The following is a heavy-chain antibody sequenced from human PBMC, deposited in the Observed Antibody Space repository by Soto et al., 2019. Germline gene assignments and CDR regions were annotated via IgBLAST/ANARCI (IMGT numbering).Heavy chain of an antibody. D-gene: IGHD1-7*01. Sequence: PSETLSLTCAVSGGSFSGYYWSWIRQPPGKGLEWIGEINHSGSTNYNPSLKSRVTISVDTSKNQFSLKLSSVTAADTAVYYCARGLYLVYNWNYCVWFDPWGQGTLVTVSS. CDR1: GGSFSGYY. V-gene: IGHV4-34*01. CDR2: INHSGST. J-gene: IGHJ5*02. CDR3: ARGLYLVYNWNYCVWFDP.